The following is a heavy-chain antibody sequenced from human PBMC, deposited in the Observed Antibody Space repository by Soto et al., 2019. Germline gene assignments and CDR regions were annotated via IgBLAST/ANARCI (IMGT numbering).Heavy chain of an antibody. CDR3: AKDGGWSLAVAGLFDY. J-gene: IGHJ4*02. CDR1: GSTFSSDD. V-gene: IGHV3-23*01. Sequence: EVHLLEYGGGLVQPGGSLRPSCVVSGSTFSSDDMSWVRQAPGRGLEWVSGISDSGGSTYYADSVKGGFTISRDNAKNTLYLQMKSLRVEDTALYYCAKDGGWSLAVAGLFDYWGPGTQVTVSS. D-gene: IGHD6-19*01. CDR2: ISDSGGST.